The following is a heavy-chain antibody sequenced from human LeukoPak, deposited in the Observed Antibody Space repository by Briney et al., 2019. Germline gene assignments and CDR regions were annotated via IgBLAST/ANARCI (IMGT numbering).Heavy chain of an antibody. CDR1: GFTFSSSA. J-gene: IGHJ4*02. CDR3: AKEDSRGHWFDY. Sequence: GGTLRLSCVASGFTFSSSAMSWVRQAPGKGLEWVSAISGVDTRTYYADSLKGRFTISRDNSKNTLYLQMDSLTAEDTAVYYCAKEDSRGHWFDYWGQETLVTVSS. V-gene: IGHV3-23*01. D-gene: IGHD3-22*01. CDR2: ISGVDTRT.